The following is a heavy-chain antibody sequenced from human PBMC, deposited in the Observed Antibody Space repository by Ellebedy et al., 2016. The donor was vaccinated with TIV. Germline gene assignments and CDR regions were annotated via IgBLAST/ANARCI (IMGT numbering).Heavy chain of an antibody. J-gene: IGHJ4*02. Sequence: AASVKVSCKTSGGTFSSYAISWVRQAPGQGLEWMGGIITIFGTAKYAQKFQDRVTITADESTSTAYIELSSLRSEDTAIYYWARPGSPSSTSSHNRGNFDYWGQGTLVTVSS. CDR3: ARPGSPSSTSSHNRGNFDY. CDR2: IITIFGTA. D-gene: IGHD2-2*01. CDR1: GGTFSSYA. V-gene: IGHV1-69*13.